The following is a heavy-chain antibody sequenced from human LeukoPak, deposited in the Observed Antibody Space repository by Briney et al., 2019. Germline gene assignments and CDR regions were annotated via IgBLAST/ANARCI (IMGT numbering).Heavy chain of an antibody. Sequence: ASVKVSCKASGYTFSGYYIQWVRQAPGQGLEYMGWINPNSGGTSYAQKFQGRVTMTRDTSISTAYMELSRLRSDDTAVYYCARASYYYDSSGYPGYYFDYWGQGTLVTVSS. D-gene: IGHD3-22*01. J-gene: IGHJ4*02. CDR2: INPNSGGT. V-gene: IGHV1-2*02. CDR1: GYTFSGYY. CDR3: ARASYYYDSSGYPGYYFDY.